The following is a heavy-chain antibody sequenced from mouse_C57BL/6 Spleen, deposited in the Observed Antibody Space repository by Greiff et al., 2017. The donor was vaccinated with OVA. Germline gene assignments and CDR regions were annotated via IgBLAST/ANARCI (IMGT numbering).Heavy chain of an antibody. CDR3: ARRDGYYIDY. D-gene: IGHD2-12*01. CDR2: IYPGGGYT. Sequence: VMLVESGAELVRPGTSVKMSCKASGYTFTNYWIGWAKQRPGHGLEWIGDIYPGGGYTNYNEKFKGKATLTADKSSSTAYMQFSSLTSEDSAIYYCARRDGYYIDYWGQGTTLTVSS. J-gene: IGHJ2*01. V-gene: IGHV1-63*01. CDR1: GYTFTNYW.